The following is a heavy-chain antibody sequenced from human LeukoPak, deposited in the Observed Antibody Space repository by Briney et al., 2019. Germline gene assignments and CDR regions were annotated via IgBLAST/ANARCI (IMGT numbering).Heavy chain of an antibody. D-gene: IGHD2-2*01. Sequence: GGSLRLSCAASGFTFSNYWVSWVRQAPGKGLEWVANIQQDGSEKYYVDSVKGRFTISRDNAKNSLYLQMNSLRAEDTAVYYCARDLHIVVVPTTPGFWGQGTLVTVSS. J-gene: IGHJ4*02. CDR2: IQQDGSEK. CDR1: GFTFSNYW. V-gene: IGHV3-7*03. CDR3: ARDLHIVVVPTTPGF.